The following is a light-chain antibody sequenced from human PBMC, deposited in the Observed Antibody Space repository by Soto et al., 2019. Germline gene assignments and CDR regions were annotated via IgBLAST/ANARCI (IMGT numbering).Light chain of an antibody. Sequence: EIVVTQSPATLSLSPGERATLSCRASQYINTRLAWYQHRPGQAPRLLIYQTSIRAAGIPARFSASGTGTDFTLTISDVQPEDFAVYYCHQRQSWPRTFGQGTKVDIK. J-gene: IGKJ1*01. CDR3: HQRQSWPRT. V-gene: IGKV3-11*01. CDR1: QYINTR. CDR2: QTS.